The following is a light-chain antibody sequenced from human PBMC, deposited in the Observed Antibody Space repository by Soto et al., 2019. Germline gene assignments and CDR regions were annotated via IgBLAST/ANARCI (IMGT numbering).Light chain of an antibody. Sequence: QSVLTQPASVSGSPGQSITISCTGTSSDVGNYNYVSWYQQHPGNAPKLMIYEVRNRPSGVSNRFSGSKSGNTASLTISGLHAEDEADYYCSSYTRSNTWVFGGGTKLTVL. V-gene: IGLV2-14*01. CDR1: SSDVGNYNY. J-gene: IGLJ3*02. CDR2: EVR. CDR3: SSYTRSNTWV.